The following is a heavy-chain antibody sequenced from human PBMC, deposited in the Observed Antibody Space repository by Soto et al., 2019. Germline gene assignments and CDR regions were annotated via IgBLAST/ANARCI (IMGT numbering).Heavy chain of an antibody. D-gene: IGHD4-17*01. Sequence: QVQLQESGPGLVKPSQTLSLTCTVSGGSISSGDYYWSWIRQSPGKGLEWIAYVNYNGSPYYNPSLTSRVIMSVETSRNQCSLKLSSVTAADTAVYYCARGDYGARTSFDFWGQGSLVTVSS. CDR2: VNYNGSP. J-gene: IGHJ4*02. CDR1: GGSISSGDYY. CDR3: ARGDYGARTSFDF. V-gene: IGHV4-30-4*01.